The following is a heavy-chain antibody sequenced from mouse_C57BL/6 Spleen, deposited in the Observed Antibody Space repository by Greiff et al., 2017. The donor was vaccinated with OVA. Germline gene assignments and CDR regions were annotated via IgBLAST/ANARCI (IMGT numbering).Heavy chain of an antibody. D-gene: IGHD1-1*01. CDR1: GYAFSSSW. CDR3: ARRTTLYFDY. V-gene: IGHV1-82*01. J-gene: IGHJ2*01. Sequence: QVQLQQSGPELVKPGASVKISCKASGYAFSSSWMNWVKQRPGKGLEWIGRIYPGDGDTNYNGKFKGKATLTADKSSSTAYMQLSSLTSEDSAVYFCARRTTLYFDYWGQGTTLTVSS. CDR2: IYPGDGDT.